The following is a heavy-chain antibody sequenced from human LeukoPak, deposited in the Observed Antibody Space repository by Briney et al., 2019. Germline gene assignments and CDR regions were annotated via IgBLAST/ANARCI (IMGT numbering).Heavy chain of an antibody. D-gene: IGHD1-26*01. V-gene: IGHV3-23*01. Sequence: PGGSLRLSCAASGFNFGSYGMSWVRQAPGKGLEWVSAISGSGGSTYYADSVKGRFTISRDNAKNSLYLQMNSLRAEDTAVYYCARDLLRDPIVGAPSDWFDPWGQGTLVTVSS. CDR1: GFNFGSYG. J-gene: IGHJ5*02. CDR3: ARDLLRDPIVGAPSDWFDP. CDR2: ISGSGGST.